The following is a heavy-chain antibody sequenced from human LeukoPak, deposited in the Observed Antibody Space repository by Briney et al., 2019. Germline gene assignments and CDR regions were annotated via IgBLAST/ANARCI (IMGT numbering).Heavy chain of an antibody. J-gene: IGHJ4*02. CDR1: GFTFSDYY. CDR3: ARVGYCSSTSCPYGPFDY. CDR2: ISSSSSYT. D-gene: IGHD2-2*01. Sequence: PGGSLRLSCAASGFTFSDYYMSWIRQAPGKALEWVSYISSSSSYTNYADSVKGRFTISRDNAKNSLYLQMNSLRAEDTAVYYCARVGYCSSTSCPYGPFDYWGQGTLVTVSS. V-gene: IGHV3-11*05.